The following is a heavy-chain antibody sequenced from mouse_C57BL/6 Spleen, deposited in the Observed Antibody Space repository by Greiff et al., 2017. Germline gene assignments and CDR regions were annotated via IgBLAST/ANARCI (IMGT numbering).Heavy chain of an antibody. CDR2: IYPGDGDT. Sequence: QVQLKESGAELVKPGASVKISCKASGYAFSSYWMNWVKQRPGKGLEWIGQIYPGDGDTNYNGKFKGKATLTADKSSSTAYMQLSSLTSEDSAVYFCAREDYYGREGAYWGQGTLVTVSA. V-gene: IGHV1-80*01. D-gene: IGHD1-1*01. CDR1: GYAFSSYW. J-gene: IGHJ3*01. CDR3: AREDYYGREGAY.